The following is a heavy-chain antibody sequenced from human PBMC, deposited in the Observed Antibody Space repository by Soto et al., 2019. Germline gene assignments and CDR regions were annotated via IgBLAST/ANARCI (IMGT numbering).Heavy chain of an antibody. CDR2: TYYRSKWFN. V-gene: IGHV6-1*01. D-gene: IGHD2-8*01. CDR1: GDSVSTNSGT. CDR3: ARLIGNSWLDS. J-gene: IGHJ5*01. Sequence: SQTLSLTCAISGDSVSTNSGTWDWIRQSPSRGLEWLGRTYYRSKWFNDYAVSVKGRISINPDTSNNQFSLQLNSVTPDDTAVNYCARLIGNSWLDSWGQGTLVTVSS.